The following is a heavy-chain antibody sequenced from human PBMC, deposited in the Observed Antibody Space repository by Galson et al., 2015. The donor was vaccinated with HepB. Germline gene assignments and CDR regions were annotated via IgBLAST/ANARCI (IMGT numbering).Heavy chain of an antibody. CDR1: GASISASY. J-gene: IGHJ4*02. D-gene: IGHD4-17*01. Sequence: SETLSLTCTVSGASISASYWTWIRQPPGKGLEWLGYIFYSGSTTYNPSLKSRVTISVDTSENQFSLRLTSLTAADTAVYYCARVRTVATLDYWGQGALVTGSS. CDR2: IFYSGST. CDR3: ARVRTVATLDY. V-gene: IGHV4-59*01.